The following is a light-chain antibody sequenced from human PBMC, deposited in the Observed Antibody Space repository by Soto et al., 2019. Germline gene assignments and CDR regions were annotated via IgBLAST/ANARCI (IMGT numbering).Light chain of an antibody. Sequence: QSVLTQPASVSGSPGQSITISCTGTSSDFGNFNLVSWYQQHPAKAPKLMIYEGSMRPSGVSNRFSGSKSGNTASLTISGLQAEDEADYYCCSYAGSVVFGGGTKLTVL. J-gene: IGLJ2*01. CDR1: SSDFGNFNL. V-gene: IGLV2-23*01. CDR2: EGS. CDR3: CSYAGSVV.